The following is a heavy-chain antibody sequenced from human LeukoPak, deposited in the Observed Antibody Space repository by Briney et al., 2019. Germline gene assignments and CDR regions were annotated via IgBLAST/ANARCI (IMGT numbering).Heavy chain of an antibody. Sequence: ASVKVSCKASGYTFSSYGITWVRQAPGQGLEWMGWISAYNGNTNYAQNLQGRVTMTTDTSTGTAYLELKSLSSDDTAVYYCARASGSYCSSTSCNDAFDIRGQGTMVTVSS. CDR2: ISAYNGNT. J-gene: IGHJ3*02. CDR3: ARASGSYCSSTSCNDAFDI. V-gene: IGHV1-18*01. D-gene: IGHD2-2*01. CDR1: GYTFSSYG.